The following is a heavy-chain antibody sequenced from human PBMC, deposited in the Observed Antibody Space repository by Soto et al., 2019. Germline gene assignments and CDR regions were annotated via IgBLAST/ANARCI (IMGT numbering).Heavy chain of an antibody. Sequence: GGSLRLSCAASGFTFSKAWMSWARQAPGKGLEWVGRIKSKSDGGTTDYAAPVKGRFTIAREDSRNTLYLQRNSLKTEDTAFYYCTALFPIIAVVISDEDPCDIWGQGTMVTVSS. CDR1: GFTFSKAW. CDR3: TALFPIIAVVISDEDPCDI. CDR2: IKSKSDGGTT. J-gene: IGHJ3*02. D-gene: IGHD3-22*01. V-gene: IGHV3-15*01.